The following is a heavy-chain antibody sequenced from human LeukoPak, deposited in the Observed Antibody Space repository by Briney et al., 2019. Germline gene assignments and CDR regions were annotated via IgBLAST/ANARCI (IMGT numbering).Heavy chain of an antibody. CDR3: ARDCSSTSCYIAFDI. CDR1: GCTFTSYA. J-gene: IGHJ3*02. D-gene: IGHD2-2*02. V-gene: IGHV1-3*01. CDR2: INAGNGNT. Sequence: ASVKVSCKASGCTFTSYAMHWVRQAPGQRLEWMGWINAGNGNTKYSQKFQGRVTITRDTSASTAYMELSSLRSEDTAVYYCARDCSSTSCYIAFDIWGQGTMVTVSS.